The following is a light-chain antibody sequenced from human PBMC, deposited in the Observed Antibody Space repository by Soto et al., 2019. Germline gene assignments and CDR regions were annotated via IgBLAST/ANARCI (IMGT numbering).Light chain of an antibody. Sequence: EIVLTQSPGTLSLSPGERATLSCRASQSVSSSYLAWYQQKPGQAPRLLIYDTSSSATGIPDRFSGSGSGTDFTLASSRLEPEDFAVYYCQQCGSSPSFGQGTKVELK. CDR3: QQCGSSPS. V-gene: IGKV3-20*01. J-gene: IGKJ1*01. CDR1: QSVSSSY. CDR2: DTS.